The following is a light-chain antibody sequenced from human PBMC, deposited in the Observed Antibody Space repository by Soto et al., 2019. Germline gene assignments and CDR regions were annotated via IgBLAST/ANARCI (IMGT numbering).Light chain of an antibody. CDR2: DAS. Sequence: DIQMTQSPSSLSASIGDGVTITCRASQSINTYLNWYQQKPGKAPNLLISDASNLQSGVPSRFSGSGSGTDFTLTISSLQPEDFATYYCQQSFSTLQFTFGQGTRLEIK. V-gene: IGKV1-39*01. CDR1: QSINTY. J-gene: IGKJ5*01. CDR3: QQSFSTLQFT.